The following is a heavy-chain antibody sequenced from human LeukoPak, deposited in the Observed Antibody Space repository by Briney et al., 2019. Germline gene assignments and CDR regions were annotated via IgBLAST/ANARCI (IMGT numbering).Heavy chain of an antibody. V-gene: IGHV4-31*03. Sequence: SETLSLTCTVSGGSISSGGYYWSWIRQHPGKGLEWIGYIYYSGSTYYNPSLKSRVHISVDTSKNQFSLKLSSVTAADTAVYYCARDGIAAAPIWGQGTLVTVSS. D-gene: IGHD6-13*01. CDR1: GGSISSGGYY. J-gene: IGHJ4*02. CDR2: IYYSGST. CDR3: ARDGIAAAPI.